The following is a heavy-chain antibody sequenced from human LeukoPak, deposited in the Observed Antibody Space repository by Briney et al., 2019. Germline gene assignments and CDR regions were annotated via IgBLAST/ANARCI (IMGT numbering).Heavy chain of an antibody. CDR2: ISSSGSTI. Sequence: AGGSLRLSCAASGFTFSDCYMSWIRQAPGKGLEWVSYISSSGSTIYYADSVKGRFTISRDNAKNSLYLQMNSLRAGDTAVYYCATIWFGEVLDIWGQGTMVTVSS. V-gene: IGHV3-11*01. CDR1: GFTFSDCY. J-gene: IGHJ3*02. D-gene: IGHD3-10*01. CDR3: ATIWFGEVLDI.